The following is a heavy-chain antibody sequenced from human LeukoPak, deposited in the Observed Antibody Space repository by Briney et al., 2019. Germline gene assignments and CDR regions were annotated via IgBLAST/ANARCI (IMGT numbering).Heavy chain of an antibody. V-gene: IGHV3-23*01. CDR1: GSTFTSYA. Sequence: GGSLRLSCAASGSTFTSYAMSWIRQAPGKGLEWVSAISGGGDFTYYADSVKGRFTISRDNSKNTLYLQMNSLRAEDTAVYYSAKDQFARIRGYFDYWGQGTLVTVSS. CDR2: ISGGGDFT. CDR3: AKDQFARIRGYFDY. J-gene: IGHJ4*02. D-gene: IGHD2-21*01.